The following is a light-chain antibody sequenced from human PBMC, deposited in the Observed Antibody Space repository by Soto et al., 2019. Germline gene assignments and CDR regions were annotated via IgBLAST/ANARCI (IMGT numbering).Light chain of an antibody. Sequence: QSVLTQPPSASGTPGKRVTISCSGSSSNIGSNTVNWYQQLPGTAPKLLIYSYNQRPSGVPDRFSDSKSGTSASLAISGLQSEDEADYYCAAWDDSLSGYVFGTGTKLTVL. CDR2: SYN. CDR3: AAWDDSLSGYV. CDR1: SSNIGSNT. J-gene: IGLJ1*01. V-gene: IGLV1-44*01.